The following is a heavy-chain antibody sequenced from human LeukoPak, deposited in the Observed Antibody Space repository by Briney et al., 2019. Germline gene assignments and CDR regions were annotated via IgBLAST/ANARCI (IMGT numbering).Heavy chain of an antibody. D-gene: IGHD3-9*01. CDR2: ISDSGGST. Sequence: GGTLRLSCAASGYTFSRYVMSWVRQAPGKGLEWVSTISDSGGSTYYADSVKGRFTISRDNSKNTLYLHMNSLRAEDTAVYYCARLTGYYVYYFDYWGQGTLVTVSS. V-gene: IGHV3-23*01. J-gene: IGHJ4*02. CDR1: GYTFSRYV. CDR3: ARLTGYYVYYFDY.